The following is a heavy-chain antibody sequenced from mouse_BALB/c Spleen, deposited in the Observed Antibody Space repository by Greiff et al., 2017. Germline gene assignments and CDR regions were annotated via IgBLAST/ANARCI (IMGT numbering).Heavy chain of an antibody. Sequence: VQLQQSGAELVRPGVSVKISCKGSGYTFTDYAMHWVKQSHAKSLEWIGVISTYYGDASYNQKFKGKATMTVDKSSSTAYMELARLTSEDSAIYYCARGGTYYRYDWFAYWGQGTLVTVSA. V-gene: IGHV1S137*01. CDR2: ISTYYGDA. CDR3: ARGGTYYRYDWFAY. CDR1: GYTFTDYA. D-gene: IGHD2-14*01. J-gene: IGHJ3*01.